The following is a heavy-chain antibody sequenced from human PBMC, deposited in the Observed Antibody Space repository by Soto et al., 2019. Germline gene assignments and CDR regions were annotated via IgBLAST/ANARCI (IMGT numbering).Heavy chain of an antibody. J-gene: IGHJ4*02. Sequence: EVQLLESGGGSVQPGGSLRLSCAASGFTFGSHAMIWVRQAPGKGLEWVSAISGSGGSAYYADSVKGRFTISRDNSINTLYLQMNSLRAEDTALYYCAKEPYSDFWSAYYYFDYWGQGTLVTVSS. CDR3: AKEPYSDFWSAYYYFDY. V-gene: IGHV3-23*01. CDR1: GFTFGSHA. CDR2: ISGSGGSA. D-gene: IGHD3-3*01.